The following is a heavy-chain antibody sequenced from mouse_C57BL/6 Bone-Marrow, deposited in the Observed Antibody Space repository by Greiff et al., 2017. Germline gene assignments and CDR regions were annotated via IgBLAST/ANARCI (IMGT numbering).Heavy chain of an antibody. CDR3: ARDITTVGYFDV. CDR2: INYDGSST. J-gene: IGHJ1*03. D-gene: IGHD1-1*01. Sequence: EVQLVESEGGLVQPGSSMKLSCTASGFTFSDYYMAWVRQVPEKGLEWVANINYDGSSTYYLDSLKSRFIISRDNAKNILYLQMSSLKSEDTATYYCARDITTVGYFDVWGTGTTVTVSS. CDR1: GFTFSDYY. V-gene: IGHV5-16*01.